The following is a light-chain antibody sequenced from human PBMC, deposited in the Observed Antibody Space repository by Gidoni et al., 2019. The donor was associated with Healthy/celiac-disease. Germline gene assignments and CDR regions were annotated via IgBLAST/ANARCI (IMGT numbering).Light chain of an antibody. Sequence: DIVLTQSPATLSLSPGERATLSCRASQSVSSYLAWYQQKPGQAPRLLIYEASNRATGIPARFSGSGSGTDFTLTISSLEPEDFAVYYCQQRSNWPGTFXGXTKVEIK. V-gene: IGKV3-11*01. CDR1: QSVSSY. CDR2: EAS. CDR3: QQRSNWPGT. J-gene: IGKJ4*01.